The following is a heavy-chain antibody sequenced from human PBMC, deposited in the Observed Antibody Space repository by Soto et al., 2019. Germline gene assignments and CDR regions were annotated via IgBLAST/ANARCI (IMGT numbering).Heavy chain of an antibody. CDR2: ISYDGSKT. J-gene: IGHJ6*02. CDR3: AKVANFRDDYYYGMDV. D-gene: IGHD1-7*01. Sequence: QVQLVESGGGVVQPGRSLRLSCAASGFTFSNYGMHWVRQAPGKGLEWVAIISYDGSKTYYADSVKGRFTIARDNSKNTLYLQTNSLRAVDTDVYYCAKVANFRDDYYYGMDVWGQGTTVTVSS. CDR1: GFTFSNYG. V-gene: IGHV3-30*18.